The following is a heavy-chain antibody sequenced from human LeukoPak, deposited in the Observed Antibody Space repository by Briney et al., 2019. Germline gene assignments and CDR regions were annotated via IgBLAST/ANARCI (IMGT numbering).Heavy chain of an antibody. CDR3: ARRPPYCSGGSCYYDY. Sequence: GESLKISCKGSGYSFTSYWIGWVRQMPGKGLEWMGIIYPGDSDTRYSPSFQGRVTISADKSISTAYLQWSSLKASDTAMYYCARRPPYCSGGSCYYDYWGQGTLVTVSS. CDR2: IYPGDSDT. CDR1: GYSFTSYW. J-gene: IGHJ4*02. D-gene: IGHD2-15*01. V-gene: IGHV5-51*01.